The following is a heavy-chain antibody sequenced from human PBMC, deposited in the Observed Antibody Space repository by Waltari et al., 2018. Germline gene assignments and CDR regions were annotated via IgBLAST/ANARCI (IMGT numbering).Heavy chain of an antibody. CDR1: GSIFSTSW. Sequence: EVQLVESGGGLVQPGGSLRLPCAASGSIFSTSWMHWVRQAPGKGLVWVSRINSDGSATLYAYSVKGRFTISRDNAKNTLYLQMNSLRAEDTAVYYCATEGWSSGWYGSFLHWGQGTLVTVSS. CDR3: ATEGWSSGWYGSFLH. D-gene: IGHD6-19*01. CDR2: INSDGSAT. J-gene: IGHJ1*01. V-gene: IGHV3-74*03.